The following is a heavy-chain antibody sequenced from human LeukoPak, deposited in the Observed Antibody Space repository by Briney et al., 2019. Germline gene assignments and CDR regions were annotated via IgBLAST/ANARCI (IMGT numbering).Heavy chain of an antibody. CDR3: IRGGANSPFDY. J-gene: IGHJ4*02. CDR1: GFTFGDYT. D-gene: IGHD1-1*01. V-gene: IGHV3-49*03. Sequence: PGGSLRLSCTASGFTFGDYTVTWFRQAPGKGLEWVGFIRSKADGGTTEDAASVKGRFAISRDDSKSIAYLQMNSLKTEDTAVYYCIRGGANSPFDYWGQGTLVTVSS. CDR2: IRSKADGGTT.